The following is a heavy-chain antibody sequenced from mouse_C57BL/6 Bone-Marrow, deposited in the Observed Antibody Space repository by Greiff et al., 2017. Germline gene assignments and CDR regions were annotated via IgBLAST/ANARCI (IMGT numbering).Heavy chain of an antibody. V-gene: IGHV14-3*01. J-gene: IGHJ4*01. CDR3: ARGCYVYERSIDY. CDR2: IDPADGYT. CDR1: GFNIKNSY. D-gene: IGHD2-2*01. Sequence: EVQLQQSVAELVRPGASVKLSCTASGFNIKNSYMHWVKQRPEQGLEWIGRIDPADGYTKYAQKFKGKATITADTSSNTAYLQLSSLTSEDTASYYCARGCYVYERSIDYWGQGTSVTVSS.